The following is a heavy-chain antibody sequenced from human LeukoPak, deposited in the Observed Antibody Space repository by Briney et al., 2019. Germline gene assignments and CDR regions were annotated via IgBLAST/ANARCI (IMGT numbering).Heavy chain of an antibody. CDR2: IYYSGST. CDR1: GGSISSYY. V-gene: IGHV4-59*01. Sequence: SETLSLTCTVSGGSISSYYWSWIRQPPGKGLEWIGYIYYSGSTNYNPSLKSRVTISVDTSKNQFSLKLSSVTAADTAVYYCARDPSITMVRGVIGHFDYWGQGTLVTVSS. J-gene: IGHJ4*02. D-gene: IGHD3-10*01. CDR3: ARDPSITMVRGVIGHFDY.